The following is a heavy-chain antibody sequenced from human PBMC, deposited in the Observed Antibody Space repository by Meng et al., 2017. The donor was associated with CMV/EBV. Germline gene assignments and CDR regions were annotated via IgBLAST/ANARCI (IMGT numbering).Heavy chain of an antibody. V-gene: IGHV1-69*05. Sequence: SVKVSCKASGGTFSSYAISWVRQAPGQGLEWMGGIIPIFGTANYAQKFQGRVTITTDESTSTAYMELSSLRSEDTAVYYCAREGIPAAIPYDRYYYYGMDVWGQGTTVTVSS. J-gene: IGHJ6*02. CDR1: GGTFSSYA. CDR3: AREGIPAAIPYDRYYYYGMDV. D-gene: IGHD2-2*02. CDR2: IIPIFGTA.